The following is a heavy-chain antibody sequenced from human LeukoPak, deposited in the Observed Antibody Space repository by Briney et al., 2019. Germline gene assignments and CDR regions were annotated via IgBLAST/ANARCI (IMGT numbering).Heavy chain of an antibody. V-gene: IGHV3-43D*03. CDR2: ISWDGGST. J-gene: IGHJ6*03. D-gene: IGHD4-17*01. Sequence: GGSLRLSCAASGFTFDDYAMHWVRQAPGKGLEWVSLISWDGGSTYYADSVKGRFTISRDNSKNSLYLQMNSLRAEDTALYYCAKDATVLGLYYYYMDGWGKGTTVTVSS. CDR1: GFTFDDYA. CDR3: AKDATVLGLYYYYMDG.